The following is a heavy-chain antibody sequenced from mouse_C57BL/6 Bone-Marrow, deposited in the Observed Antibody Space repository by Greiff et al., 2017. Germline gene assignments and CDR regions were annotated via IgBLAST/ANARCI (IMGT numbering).Heavy chain of an antibody. V-gene: IGHV8-12*01. J-gene: IGHJ4*01. D-gene: IGHD1-1*01. CDR2: IYWDDDK. Sequence: LQESGPGILQSSQTLSLTCSFSGFSLSTSGMGVSWIRQPSGKGLEWLAHIYWDDDKRYNPSLKSRLTISKDTSRNQVFLKITSVDTADTATYYCAQYYYGSSYGAMDYWGQGTSVTVSS. CDR1: GFSLSTSGMG. CDR3: AQYYYGSSYGAMDY.